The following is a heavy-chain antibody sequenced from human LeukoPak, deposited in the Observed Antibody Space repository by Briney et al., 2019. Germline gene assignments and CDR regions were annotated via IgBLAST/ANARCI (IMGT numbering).Heavy chain of an antibody. J-gene: IGHJ4*02. Sequence: GGSLRLSCAASGFTFSDYYMSWIRQAPGKGLEWVSYISSSGSTIYYADSVKGRFTISRDNAKNSLYLQMNSLRAEDTAVYYCATEYSSSSFGFDYWGQGTLVTVSS. V-gene: IGHV3-11*04. CDR2: ISSSGSTI. D-gene: IGHD6-6*01. CDR3: ATEYSSSSFGFDY. CDR1: GFTFSDYY.